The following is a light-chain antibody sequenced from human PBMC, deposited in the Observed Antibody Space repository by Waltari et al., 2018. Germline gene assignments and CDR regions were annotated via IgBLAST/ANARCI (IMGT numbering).Light chain of an antibody. J-gene: IGLJ2*01. Sequence: QSALSQPASVSGSPGQSITISCPGTSSDLGGFHCVSWYPQHPGKAPKPLIYEVTKRPSGVSSRFSGSRSGNTASLTISGLQGEDEADYYCTSCGGSPSLRASLRVFGGGTKLTVL. CDR3: TSCGGSPSLRASLRV. CDR2: EVT. CDR1: SSDLGGFHC. V-gene: IGLV2-14*01.